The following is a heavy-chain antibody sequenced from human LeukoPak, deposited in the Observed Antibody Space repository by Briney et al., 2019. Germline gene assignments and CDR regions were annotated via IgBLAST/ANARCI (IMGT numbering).Heavy chain of an antibody. CDR2: ISGSGGST. D-gene: IGHD6-13*01. CDR3: ASLIAAAGIDY. CDR1: GFTFSGYA. V-gene: IGHV3-23*01. Sequence: GGSLRLSCAASGFTFSGYAMSWVRQAPGKGLEWVSAISGSGGSTYYADSVKGRFTISRDNSKNTLYLQMNSLRAEDTAVYYCASLIAAAGIDYWGQGTLVTVST. J-gene: IGHJ4*02.